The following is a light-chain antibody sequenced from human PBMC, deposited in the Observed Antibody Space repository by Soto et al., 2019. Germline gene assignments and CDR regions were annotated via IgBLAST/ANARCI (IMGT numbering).Light chain of an antibody. CDR3: QQVNIYPLT. Sequence: DIQMTQSPSTLSGSVGARVPITCRASQGISQYVSWYQQKPGKAPRLLIYAATVLQGGVPSRFSGTGSATEFILTISSLQPEDFATYYCQQVNIYPLTFGGGTKVDIK. V-gene: IGKV1-9*01. CDR2: AAT. J-gene: IGKJ4*01. CDR1: QGISQY.